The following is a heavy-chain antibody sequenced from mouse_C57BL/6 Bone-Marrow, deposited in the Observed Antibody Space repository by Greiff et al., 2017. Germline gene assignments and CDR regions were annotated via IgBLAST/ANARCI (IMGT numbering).Heavy chain of an antibody. CDR1: GFNIKNTY. D-gene: IGHD2-1*01. CDR3: ARWRGNYEALYYFDY. V-gene: IGHV14-3*01. CDR2: IDPANGNT. Sequence: VQLKESVAELVRPGASVKLSCTASGFNIKNTYMHWVKQRPEQGLEWIGRIDPANGNTKYAPKFKGKATITADTSSNTAYLQLSSLTSEDTAIYYCARWRGNYEALYYFDYWGQGTTLTVSS. J-gene: IGHJ2*01.